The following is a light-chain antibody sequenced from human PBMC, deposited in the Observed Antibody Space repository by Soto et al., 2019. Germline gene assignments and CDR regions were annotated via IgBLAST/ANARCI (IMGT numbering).Light chain of an antibody. CDR3: CSIAGNYIYV. CDR1: SSDVGGYNY. J-gene: IGLJ1*01. Sequence: QSALTQPRPVSGSPGQSVTSSCTGTSSDVGGYNYVSWYLQPPGKAPKVMMYDVSKGPSGVPDRFSGSKSGNTASPTISGLQSEVEADYYCCSIAGNYIYVFGTGPKVTVL. V-gene: IGLV2-11*01. CDR2: DVS.